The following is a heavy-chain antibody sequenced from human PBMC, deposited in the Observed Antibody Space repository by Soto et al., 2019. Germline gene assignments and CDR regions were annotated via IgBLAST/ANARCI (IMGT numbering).Heavy chain of an antibody. CDR1: GFTFSSYS. J-gene: IGHJ6*02. Sequence: SLRLSCAASGFTFSSYSMNWVRQAPGKGLEWVSSISSSSSYIYYADSVKGRFTISRDNAKNSLYLQMNSLRAEDTAVYYCARDQGIRFLEWLGDYYGMDVWGQGTTVTVSS. CDR2: ISSSSSYI. V-gene: IGHV3-21*01. D-gene: IGHD3-3*01. CDR3: ARDQGIRFLEWLGDYYGMDV.